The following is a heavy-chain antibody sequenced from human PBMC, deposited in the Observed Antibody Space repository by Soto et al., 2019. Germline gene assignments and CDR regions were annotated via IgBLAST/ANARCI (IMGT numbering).Heavy chain of an antibody. J-gene: IGHJ3*02. V-gene: IGHV3-30-3*01. Sequence: QVQLVESGGGVVQPGRSLRLSCAASGFTFSSYAMHWVRQAPGKGLEWVAVISYDGSNKYYADSVKGRFTISRDNSKNTLYLQMNSLRAEDTAVYYCARDLYGYSSSWADAFDIWGQGTMVTVSS. CDR2: ISYDGSNK. CDR3: ARDLYGYSSSWADAFDI. D-gene: IGHD6-13*01. CDR1: GFTFSSYA.